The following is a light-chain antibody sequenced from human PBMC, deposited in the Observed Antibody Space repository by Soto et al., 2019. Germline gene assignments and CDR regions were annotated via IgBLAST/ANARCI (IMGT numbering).Light chain of an antibody. CDR2: AAS. V-gene: IGKV1-39*01. CDR1: QSISSF. Sequence: DIQMTQSPSSLSASVGDRVTSTCRASQSISSFLNWYQQKPGNTPNLLIYAASSLQSGVPSRFSGSGSGTDFTLTISSLQPEDFATYYCQQSYSTPYTFGQGTKLEIK. J-gene: IGKJ2*01. CDR3: QQSYSTPYT.